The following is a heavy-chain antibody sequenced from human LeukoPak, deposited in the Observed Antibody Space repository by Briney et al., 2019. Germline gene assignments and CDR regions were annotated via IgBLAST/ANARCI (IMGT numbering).Heavy chain of an antibody. CDR1: GYTFTGHY. D-gene: IGHD3-10*01. J-gene: IGHJ4*02. V-gene: IGHV1-2*02. Sequence: ASVKVSCKASGYTFTGHYMHWVRQAPGQGLEWMGWINPNSGGTNYAQKFQGRVTMTRDTSISTAYMELSRLRSDDTAVYYCARYHTMVRGLSDWGQGTLVTVSS. CDR2: INPNSGGT. CDR3: ARYHTMVRGLSD.